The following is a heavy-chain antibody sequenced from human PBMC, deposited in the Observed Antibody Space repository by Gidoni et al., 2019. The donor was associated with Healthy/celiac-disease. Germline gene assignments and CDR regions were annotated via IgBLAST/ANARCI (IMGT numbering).Heavy chain of an antibody. CDR2: IYYSGST. J-gene: IGHJ4*02. CDR1: GGSISSSSYY. D-gene: IGHD3-9*01. Sequence: QLQLQESGPGLVKPSETLSLTCTVSGGSISSSSYYWGWIRQPPGKGLEWIGSIYYSGSTYYNPSLKSRVTISVDTSKNQFSLKLSSVTAADTAVYYCARLRDILTGYYNSSWGQGTLVTVSS. CDR3: ARLRDILTGYYNSS. V-gene: IGHV4-39*01.